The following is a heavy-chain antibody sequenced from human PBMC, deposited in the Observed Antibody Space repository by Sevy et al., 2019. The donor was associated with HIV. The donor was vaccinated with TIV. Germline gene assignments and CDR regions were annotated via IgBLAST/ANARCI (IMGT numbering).Heavy chain of an antibody. J-gene: IGHJ6*02. CDR2: IRNDPDGGTT. CDR1: GFTFRNAW. V-gene: IGHV3-15*01. CDR3: RTAIVVQSGYSYDFSTFNPDLPHNSGADV. D-gene: IGHD5-12*01. Sequence: GESLKISCTASGFTFRNAWMTWVRQVPGKGLEWVGRIRNDPDGGTTDYATPVRGRFTISRDDSKNTMYLQMNSLKSADNAVYYCRTAIVVQSGYSYDFSTFNPDLPHNSGADVWGQGTTVTVSS.